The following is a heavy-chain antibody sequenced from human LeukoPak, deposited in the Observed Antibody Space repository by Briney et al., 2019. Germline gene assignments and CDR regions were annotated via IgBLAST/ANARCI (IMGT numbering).Heavy chain of an antibody. J-gene: IGHJ4*02. CDR1: GGTFSSYA. Sequence: SVKVSCKASGGTFSSYAISWVRQGPGQGLEWMGRIIPILGIANYAQKFQGRVTITADKSTSTAYMELSSLRSEDTAVYYCARAVATGGPVWGQGTLVTVSS. CDR2: IIPILGIA. D-gene: IGHD5-12*01. CDR3: ARAVATGGPV. V-gene: IGHV1-69*04.